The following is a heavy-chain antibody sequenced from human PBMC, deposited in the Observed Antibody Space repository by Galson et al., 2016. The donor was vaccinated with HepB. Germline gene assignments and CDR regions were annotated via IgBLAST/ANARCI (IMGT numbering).Heavy chain of an antibody. D-gene: IGHD3-16*01. J-gene: IGHJ6*02. CDR2: ISTSGDII. CDR3: ARDHRGDIEYYHGMDV. Sequence: SLRLSCAASGFSFSDYYMTWIRQAPGKGLEYISYISTSGDIIYYADSVKGRFTVSRDNAENSLYLQMNSLRAEDTAVYYCARDHRGDIEYYHGMDVWGQGTAVTVSS. V-gene: IGHV3-11*01. CDR1: GFSFSDYY.